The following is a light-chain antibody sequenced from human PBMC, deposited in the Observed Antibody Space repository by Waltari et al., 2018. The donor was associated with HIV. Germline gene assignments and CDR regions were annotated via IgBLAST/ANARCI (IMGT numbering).Light chain of an antibody. V-gene: IGLV1-47*01. J-gene: IGLJ1*01. CDR1: SSNIGNNY. CDR3: AAWDESLSGNV. Sequence: QSVLTQPPSVSGTPGQRVTIPCSGSSSNIGNNYVYWYPQLPGMAPKLLIYRNKSRPAGVPYRFSGSNSGTSASLTISGLRSEDEGDYYCAAWDESLSGNVFGTGTKVPVL. CDR2: RNK.